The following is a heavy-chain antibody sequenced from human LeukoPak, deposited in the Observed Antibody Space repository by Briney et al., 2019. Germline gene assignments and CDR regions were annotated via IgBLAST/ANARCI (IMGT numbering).Heavy chain of an antibody. Sequence: GRSLRLSCAASGFTFNHFGMHWVRQAPGMGLEWVAVIWSDGSNKFYADSVRGRFTISRDDSRKTVYLQMDRMTAEDTAIYYCAKDAQRGFDYSNSLEYWGQGALVTVSS. CDR1: GFTFNHFG. D-gene: IGHD4-11*01. CDR3: AKDAQRGFDYSNSLEY. V-gene: IGHV3-33*06. CDR2: IWSDGSNK. J-gene: IGHJ4*02.